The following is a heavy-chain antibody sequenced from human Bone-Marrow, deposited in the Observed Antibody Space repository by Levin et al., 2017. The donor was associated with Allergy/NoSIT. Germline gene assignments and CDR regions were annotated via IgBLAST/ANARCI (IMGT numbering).Heavy chain of an antibody. CDR3: ASLLGYCSSTSCQGPDY. D-gene: IGHD2-2*01. CDR2: INHSGST. Sequence: SETLSLTCAVYGGSFSGYYWSWIRQPPGKGLEWIGEINHSGSTNYNPSLKSRVTISVDTSKNQFSLKLSSVTAADTAVYYCASLLGYCSSTSCQGPDYWGQGTLVTVSS. J-gene: IGHJ4*02. CDR1: GGSFSGYY. V-gene: IGHV4-34*01.